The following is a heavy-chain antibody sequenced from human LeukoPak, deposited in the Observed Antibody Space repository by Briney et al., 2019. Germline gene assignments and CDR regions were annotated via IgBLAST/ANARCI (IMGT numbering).Heavy chain of an antibody. CDR2: IYHSGST. J-gene: IGHJ6*04. D-gene: IGHD5-18*01. CDR1: GDSISSGGYS. CDR3: ASRQLWSDYYYYGMDV. V-gene: IGHV4-30-2*01. Sequence: PSQTLSLTCAVSGDSISSGGYSWSWTRQPPGKGLEWIGYIYHSGSTYYNPSLKSRVNISVDRSKNQFSLKLSSVTAADTAVYYCASRQLWSDYYYYGMDVWGKGTTVTVSS.